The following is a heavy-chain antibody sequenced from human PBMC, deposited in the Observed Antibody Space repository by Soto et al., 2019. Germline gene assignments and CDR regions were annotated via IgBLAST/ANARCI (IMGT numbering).Heavy chain of an antibody. CDR1: GYSFTSYW. CDR2: IYPGDSDT. J-gene: IGHJ6*02. CDR3: AAHPPPSGDQGYYYYGMDV. Sequence: AGESLKISCKVSGYSFTSYWIGWVRQMPGKGLEWMGIIYPGDSDTRYSPSFQGQVTISADKSISTAYLQWSSLKASDTAMYYCAAHPPPSGDQGYYYYGMDVWGQGTTVTVSS. V-gene: IGHV5-51*01.